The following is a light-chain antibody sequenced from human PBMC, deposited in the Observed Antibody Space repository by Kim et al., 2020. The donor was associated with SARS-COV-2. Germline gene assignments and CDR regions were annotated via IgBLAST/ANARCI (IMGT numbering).Light chain of an antibody. Sequence: ASVGDRVTITCQASQDISNYLNWYQQIPGKAPKLLISDASILDTGVPSRFSGGGSGTDFTFTISGLQPEDTGTYFCEQHDNFPLTFGGGTKVDIK. CDR3: EQHDNFPLT. J-gene: IGKJ4*01. CDR1: QDISNY. V-gene: IGKV1-33*01. CDR2: DAS.